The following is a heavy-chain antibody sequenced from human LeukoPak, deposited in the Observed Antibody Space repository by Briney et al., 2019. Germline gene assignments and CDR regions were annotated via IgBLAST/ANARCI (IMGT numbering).Heavy chain of an antibody. CDR3: ARARSPSSGYLLRDHNWFDP. V-gene: IGHV1-45*02. J-gene: IGHJ5*02. Sequence: ASVKVSCKASGYTFTYHYLHWVRQAPGQALEWMGWITPFNGNTNYAQKFQDRVTITRDRSMSTAYMELSSLRSEDTAVYYCARARSPSSGYLLRDHNWFDPWGQGTLVTVSS. CDR1: GYTFTYHY. CDR2: ITPFNGNT. D-gene: IGHD3-22*01.